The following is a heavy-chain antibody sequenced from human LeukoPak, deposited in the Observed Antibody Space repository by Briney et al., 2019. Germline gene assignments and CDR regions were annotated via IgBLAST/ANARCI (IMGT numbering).Heavy chain of an antibody. D-gene: IGHD3-22*01. CDR1: GFTFSSYA. J-gene: IGHJ4*02. CDR2: ISYDGSNK. V-gene: IGHV3-30-3*01. CDR3: AREPSTYYYDSSGLDY. Sequence: GGSLRLSCAASGFTFSSYAMHWVRQAPGKGLEWVAVISYDGSNKYYADSVKGRFTISRDNSKNTLYLQMNSLRAEDTAVYYCAREPSTYYYDSSGLDYWGQGTLVTVSS.